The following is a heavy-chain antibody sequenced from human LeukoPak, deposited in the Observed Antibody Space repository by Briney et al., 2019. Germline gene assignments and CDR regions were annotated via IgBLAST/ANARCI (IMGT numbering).Heavy chain of an antibody. V-gene: IGHV3-33*01. CDR1: EFFFSSYG. CDR3: ARDRITLRGYFIDY. CDR2: IWFDGSNK. D-gene: IGHD5-24*01. J-gene: IGHJ4*02. Sequence: GGSLRLSCAASEFFFSSYGMHWVRQAPGKGLEWVAVIWFDGSNKQYAESVKGRFTISRGNSKNTLYLQMNTLRAEDTAVYYCARDRITLRGYFIDYWGQGTLVTVSS.